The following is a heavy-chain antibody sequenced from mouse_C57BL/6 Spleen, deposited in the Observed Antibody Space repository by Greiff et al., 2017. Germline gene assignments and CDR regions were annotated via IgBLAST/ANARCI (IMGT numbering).Heavy chain of an antibody. Sequence: VQLQQPGAELVKPGASVKLSCKASGYTFTSYWMQWVKQRPGQGLEWIGEIDPSDSYTNYNQKFKGKATLTVDTSSSTAYMQLSSLTSEDSAVYYCARSSTYYSNYDWYFEVWGTGTTVTVSS. V-gene: IGHV1-50*01. CDR3: ARSSTYYSNYDWYFEV. D-gene: IGHD2-5*01. CDR1: GYTFTSYW. J-gene: IGHJ1*03. CDR2: IDPSDSYT.